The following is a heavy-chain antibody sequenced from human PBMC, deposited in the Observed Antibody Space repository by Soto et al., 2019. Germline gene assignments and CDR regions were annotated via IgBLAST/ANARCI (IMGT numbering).Heavy chain of an antibody. CDR3: ARLVVPAAIPAQYYYYYMDV. CDR1: GGSISSYY. D-gene: IGHD2-2*01. V-gene: IGHV4-59*08. J-gene: IGHJ6*03. CDR2: IYYSGST. Sequence: SETLSLTCTVSGGSISSYYWSWIRQPPGKGLEWIGYIYYSGSTNYNPSLKSRVTISVDTSKNQFSLKLSSVTAADTAVYYCARLVVPAAIPAQYYYYYMDVWGKGTTVTVSS.